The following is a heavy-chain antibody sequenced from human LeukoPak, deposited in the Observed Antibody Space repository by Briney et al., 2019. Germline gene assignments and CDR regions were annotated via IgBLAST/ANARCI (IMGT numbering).Heavy chain of an antibody. D-gene: IGHD3-10*01. J-gene: IGHJ4*02. CDR2: IKEDGSEK. V-gene: IGHV3-7*01. CDR1: GFTFSYYW. Sequence: PGGSLRLSCAASGFTFSYYWMTWVRQAPGKGLEWVANIKEDGSEKYYVDSVKGRFTISRDNAENSLYLQMNSLRAEDAAVYYCARDGGRPKTGTDFWGQGTLVTVSS. CDR3: ARDGGRPKTGTDF.